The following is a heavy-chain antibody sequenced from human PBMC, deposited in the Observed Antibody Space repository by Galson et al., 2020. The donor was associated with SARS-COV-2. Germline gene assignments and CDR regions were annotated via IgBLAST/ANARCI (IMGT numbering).Heavy chain of an antibody. V-gene: IGHV4-31*03. J-gene: IGHJ3*02. CDR1: GHSHNRGCYY. D-gene: IGHD3-16*01. CDR2: IYYSDST. Sequence: QTLSLTCTVSGHSHNRGCYYWSWIRQPTGKGVEWIGSIYYSDSTHYNPSLKSRVTLSVDTSKNQFSLKLRSVTAADTAVYYCARDRNMRGAFDIWGQGTMVTVSS. CDR3: ARDRNMRGAFDI.